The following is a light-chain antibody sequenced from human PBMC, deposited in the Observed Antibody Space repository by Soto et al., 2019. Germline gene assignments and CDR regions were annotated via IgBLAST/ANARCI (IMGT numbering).Light chain of an antibody. CDR3: SSYASSSHYV. Sequence: QSALTQPASVSGSPGQSITISCTGTSSDVGGYNYVSWYQQHPGKAPKLMIYDVSNRPSGVSNRVSGYKSGNTASLTISGLQAEDEADYYGSSYASSSHYVFGTGTKLTVL. J-gene: IGLJ1*01. V-gene: IGLV2-14*01. CDR1: SSDVGGYNY. CDR2: DVS.